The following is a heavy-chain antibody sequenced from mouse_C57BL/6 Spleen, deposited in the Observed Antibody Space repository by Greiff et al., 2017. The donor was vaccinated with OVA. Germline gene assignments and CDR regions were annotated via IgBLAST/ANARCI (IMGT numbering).Heavy chain of an antibody. CDR3: ARYSSSYWYFDV. D-gene: IGHD1-1*01. CDR1: GYTFTGSW. CDR2: ILPGSGSP. Sequence: VQLQQSGAELMKPGASVKLSCKATGYTFTGSWIEWVKQRPGHGLEWIGEILPGSGSPTYNEKFKGKATFTADTSSNTAYMQLSSLPTEDSAIYYCARYSSSYWYFDVWGTGTTVTVSS. V-gene: IGHV1-9*01. J-gene: IGHJ1*03.